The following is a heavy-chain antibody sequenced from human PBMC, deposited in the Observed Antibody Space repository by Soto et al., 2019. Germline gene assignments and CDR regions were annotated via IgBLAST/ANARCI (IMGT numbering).Heavy chain of an antibody. CDR3: ARVYCSGGSCYLGFGWYYYYIDV. CDR1: GYTFTSYG. D-gene: IGHD2-15*01. Sequence: QVRLVQSGAEVKKPGASVKVSCKASGYTFTSYGISWVRQAPGQGLEWMGWISAYNGNTNYAQKLQGRVTITPDKTTNKADMKLRSLRSDDTAVYYCARVYCSGGSCYLGFGWYYYYIDVWGKGTTVTVCS. V-gene: IGHV1-18*01. CDR2: ISAYNGNT. J-gene: IGHJ6*03.